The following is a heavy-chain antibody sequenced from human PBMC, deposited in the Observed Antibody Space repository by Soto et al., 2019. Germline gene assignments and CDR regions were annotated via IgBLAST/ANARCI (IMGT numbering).Heavy chain of an antibody. Sequence: QVQLVESGGGVVQPGRSLRLSCAASGFTFSSYAMHWVRQAPGKGLEWVAVISYDGSNKYYADSVKGRFTISRDNSKNTLYLQMNSLRAEDTAVYYCARVVLQCEILTGMDVWGQGTTVTVSS. CDR3: ARVVLQCEILTGMDV. CDR2: ISYDGSNK. D-gene: IGHD4-4*01. J-gene: IGHJ6*02. CDR1: GFTFSSYA. V-gene: IGHV3-30-3*01.